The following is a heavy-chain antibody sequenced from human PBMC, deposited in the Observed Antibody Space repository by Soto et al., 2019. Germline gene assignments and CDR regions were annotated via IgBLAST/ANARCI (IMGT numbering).Heavy chain of an antibody. Sequence: QVQLQESGPGLVKPSETLSLTCTVSGGSISSYYWRWIRQPPGKGLEWIGYIYYSGSTNYNPSLKSRVTIAVDTSKNQFSLKLSSVTAADTAVYYCARDPDSSSWDYFDYWGQGTLVTVSS. D-gene: IGHD6-13*01. J-gene: IGHJ4*02. CDR1: GGSISSYY. V-gene: IGHV4-59*01. CDR2: IYYSGST. CDR3: ARDPDSSSWDYFDY.